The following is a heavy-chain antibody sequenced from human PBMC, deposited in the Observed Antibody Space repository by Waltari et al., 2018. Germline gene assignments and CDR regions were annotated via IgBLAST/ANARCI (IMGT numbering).Heavy chain of an antibody. V-gene: IGHV4-39*07. Sequence: QLQLQESGPGLVKPSETLSLTCTVSGGSISRSSYYWGWIRQPPGKGLEWIGSIYYSGSTYYNPSLKSRVTISVDTSKNQFSLKLSSVTAADTAVYYCALYGSGSYNWFDPWGQGTLVTVSS. CDR1: GGSISRSSYY. D-gene: IGHD3-10*01. CDR3: ALYGSGSYNWFDP. CDR2: IYYSGST. J-gene: IGHJ5*02.